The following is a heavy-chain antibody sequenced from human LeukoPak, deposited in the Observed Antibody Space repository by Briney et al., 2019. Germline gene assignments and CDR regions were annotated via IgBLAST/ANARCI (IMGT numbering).Heavy chain of an antibody. CDR3: ARQGPLTTAVTTRTNPFDY. Sequence: SDTLSLTCTVSIRPIKPYYGSGMPGPPGEALEGIGYIYYSGSNNYTPSLKSRVTISVDTSKNPLSLKLISVTAADTAVYYCARQGPLTTAVTTRTNPFDYWGKGTLVTVSS. CDR1: IRPIKPYY. V-gene: IGHV4-59*08. D-gene: IGHD4-11*01. CDR2: IYYSGSN. J-gene: IGHJ4*02.